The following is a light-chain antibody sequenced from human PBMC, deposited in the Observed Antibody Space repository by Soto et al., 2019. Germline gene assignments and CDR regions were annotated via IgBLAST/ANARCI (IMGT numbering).Light chain of an antibody. CDR3: QHYNSYSEA. J-gene: IGKJ1*01. Sequence: IQLTQSPSSLSASVGDRVTITCRASQGIRNYLAWYQQKPGKAPQLLIYLASTLQGGVPSRFSGSGSGTDFSLTISSLQPDDFATYYCQHYNSYSEAFGQGTKVDI. CDR2: LAS. V-gene: IGKV1-9*01. CDR1: QGIRNY.